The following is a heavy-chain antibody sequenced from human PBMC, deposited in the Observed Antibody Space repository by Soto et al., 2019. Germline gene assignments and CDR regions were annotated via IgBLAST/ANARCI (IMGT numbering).Heavy chain of an antibody. D-gene: IGHD6-13*01. CDR2: IYHSGTT. J-gene: IGHJ5*02. V-gene: IGHV4-38-2*01. Sequence: LSLTCVVSGYSTSSGYYWGWIRQPPGKGLEWIGSIYHSGTTYYNPSLKSRVTISLDTSRNQFSLKLTSVTAADTAVYYCARSLLTSSWYAGSWGQGTLVTVSS. CDR3: ARSLLTSSWYAGS. CDR1: GYSTSSGYY.